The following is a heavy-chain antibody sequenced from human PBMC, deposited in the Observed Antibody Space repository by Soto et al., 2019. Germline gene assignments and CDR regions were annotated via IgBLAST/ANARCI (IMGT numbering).Heavy chain of an antibody. CDR2: IYYSGST. CDR1: GGSISSYY. J-gene: IGHJ4*02. CDR3: ARELTTGTTGRLLYYFDY. Sequence: TSETLSLTCTVSGGSISSYYWSWIRQPPGKGLEWIGYIYYSGSTNYNPSLKSRVTISVDTSKNQFSLKLSSVTAADTAVYYCARELTTGTTGRLLYYFDYWGQGTLVTVSS. V-gene: IGHV4-59*12. D-gene: IGHD1-1*01.